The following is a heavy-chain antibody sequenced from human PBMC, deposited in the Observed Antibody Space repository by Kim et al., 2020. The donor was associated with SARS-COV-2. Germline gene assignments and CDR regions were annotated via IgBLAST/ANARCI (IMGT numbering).Heavy chain of an antibody. CDR2: ISSSGSTI. Sequence: GGSLRLSCAASGFTFSDYYMRWIRQAPGKGLEWVSYISSSGSTIYYADSVKGRFTISRDNAKNSLYLQMNSLRAEDTAVYYCARVWDSSGYSGYKDWGQGTLVTVSS. V-gene: IGHV3-11*04. J-gene: IGHJ4*02. CDR3: ARVWDSSGYSGYKD. CDR1: GFTFSDYY. D-gene: IGHD5-12*01.